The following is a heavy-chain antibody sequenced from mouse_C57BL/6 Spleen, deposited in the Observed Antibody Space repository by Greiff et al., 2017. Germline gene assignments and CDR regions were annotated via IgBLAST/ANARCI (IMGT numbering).Heavy chain of an antibody. Sequence: VQLQQPGAELVRPGSSVKLSCKASGYTFTSYWMHWVKQRPIQGLEWIGNIDPSDSETHYNQKFKDKATLTVDKSSSTAYMQLSSLTSEDSAVYYCARRGWLLDWYFDVWGTGTTVTVSS. CDR2: IDPSDSET. D-gene: IGHD2-3*01. CDR1: GYTFTSYW. CDR3: ARRGWLLDWYFDV. J-gene: IGHJ1*03. V-gene: IGHV1-52*01.